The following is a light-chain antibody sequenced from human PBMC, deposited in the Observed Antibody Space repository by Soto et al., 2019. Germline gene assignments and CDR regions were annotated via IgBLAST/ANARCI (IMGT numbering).Light chain of an antibody. J-gene: IGLJ1*01. Sequence: QSALTQPASVSGSPGQSITISCTGTSTDVGDSNHVSWYQHHPGKAPKLIIYEVSYRPSGVSNRFSGSKSAYTASLTISGLQAEDEADYYCNSQTTSGIRVFGTGTKVTV. CDR3: NSQTTSGIRV. V-gene: IGLV2-14*01. CDR1: STDVGDSNH. CDR2: EVS.